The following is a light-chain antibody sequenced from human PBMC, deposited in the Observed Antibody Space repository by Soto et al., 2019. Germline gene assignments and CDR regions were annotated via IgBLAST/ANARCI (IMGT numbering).Light chain of an antibody. CDR2: DAS. CDR1: QSVSSY. Sequence: IVLTQTPATLFLSPGETATHSCRASQSVSSYLAWYQQKPGQAPRLLIYDASNRATGIPTRFSGSGSGTDFTLTISSLEPEDFAVYSCQQYHEWPSWTFGQGTKVDIK. J-gene: IGKJ1*01. V-gene: IGKV3-11*01. CDR3: QQYHEWPSWT.